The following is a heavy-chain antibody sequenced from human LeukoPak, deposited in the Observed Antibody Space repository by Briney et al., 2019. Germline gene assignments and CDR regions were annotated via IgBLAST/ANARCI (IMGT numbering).Heavy chain of an antibody. CDR3: AKLLGDVTTFDY. CDR2: INQDGRVK. Sequence: GGSLRLSCAASGFTFSRSWVTWVRQAPGKGLEGVASINQDGRVKHYMDSVKGRFTISRDNSNNSLFLQMNSLRAEDTAVYYCAKLLGDVTTFDYWGQGTLVTVSS. CDR1: GFTFSRSW. J-gene: IGHJ4*02. V-gene: IGHV3-7*01. D-gene: IGHD3-16*01.